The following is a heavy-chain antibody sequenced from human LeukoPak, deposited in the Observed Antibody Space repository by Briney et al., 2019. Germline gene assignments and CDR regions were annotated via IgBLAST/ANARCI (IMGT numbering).Heavy chain of an antibody. V-gene: IGHV3-74*01. CDR3: ARDRGYSSFDP. Sequence: GWSLRLSCAASGFTLSTYWMHWVRQAPGKGLVWVSRINNDGSTPSYADSVKGRFTISRDNAKNTLYLQMSSLRVEDTAMYYCARDRGYSSFDPWGQGTLVTVSS. J-gene: IGHJ5*02. CDR1: GFTLSTYW. CDR2: INNDGSTP.